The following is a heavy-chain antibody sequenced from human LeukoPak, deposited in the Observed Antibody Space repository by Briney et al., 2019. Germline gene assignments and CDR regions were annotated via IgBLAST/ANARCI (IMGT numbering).Heavy chain of an antibody. CDR2: IDPNSGDT. D-gene: IGHD3-10*01. Sequence: GGSLRLSCAASGFTFSSYGMHWIRQAPGQGLEWVGWIDPNSGDTKFAQKFRGRVTMTRDTSIRTAYMDLSRLRSDDTAVYYCARVSRFHRNIPSVGSELGFWGQGTLVSVSS. V-gene: IGHV1-2*02. J-gene: IGHJ4*02. CDR3: ARVSRFHRNIPSVGSELGF. CDR1: GFTFSSYG.